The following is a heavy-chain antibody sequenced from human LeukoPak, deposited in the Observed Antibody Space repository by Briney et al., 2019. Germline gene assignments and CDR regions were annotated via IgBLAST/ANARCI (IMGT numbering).Heavy chain of an antibody. J-gene: IGHJ3*02. CDR2: IYYSGST. CDR1: GDSISSGGYY. V-gene: IGHV4-31*03. CDR3: ARRLVVPTTGSPGGAFDI. D-gene: IGHD2-2*01. Sequence: PSQTLSLTCTVSGDSISSGGYYWSWIRQHPGKGLEWIGHIYYSGSTYSNPPLKSRVTISVDTSKNQFSLKLSSVTAADTAVYYCARRLVVPTTGSPGGAFDIWGQGTMVTVSS.